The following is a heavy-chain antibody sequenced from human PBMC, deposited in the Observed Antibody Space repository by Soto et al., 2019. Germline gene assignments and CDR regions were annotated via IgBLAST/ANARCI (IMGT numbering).Heavy chain of an antibody. V-gene: IGHV1-18*01. CDR3: ARDHRFYNWNDFDY. CDR2: ISAYNGNT. D-gene: IGHD1-1*01. CDR1: GYTFTSYG. Sequence: GASVKVSCKASGYTFTSYGISWVRQALGQGLEWMGWISAYNGNTNYAQKLQGRVTMTTDTSTSTAYMELRSLRSDDTAVYYCARDHRFYNWNDFDYWGQGTLVTVS. J-gene: IGHJ4*02.